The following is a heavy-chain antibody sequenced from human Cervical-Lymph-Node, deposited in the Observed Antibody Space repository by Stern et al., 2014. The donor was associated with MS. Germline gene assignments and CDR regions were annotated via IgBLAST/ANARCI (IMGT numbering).Heavy chain of an antibody. Sequence: QVQLQESGPGLVKPAETLSLTCTVSGVSISSSSYYWGWIRQPPGKGLEWIGHFYYTGNTHYTPSLKTRVTISVDTSKTQVSLKLSSVTAADTAVYFCASGDGDYVSDPWGPGTLVIVSS. V-gene: IGHV4-39*01. CDR2: FYYTGNT. J-gene: IGHJ5*02. CDR3: ASGDGDYVSDP. CDR1: GVSISSSSYY. D-gene: IGHD4-17*01.